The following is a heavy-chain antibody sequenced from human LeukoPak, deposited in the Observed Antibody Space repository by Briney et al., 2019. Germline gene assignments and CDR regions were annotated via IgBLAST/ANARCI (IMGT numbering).Heavy chain of an antibody. D-gene: IGHD5-18*01. CDR2: IDPSDSYT. CDR3: ALIMVTGPDAFDI. CDR1: GYSFTSYW. J-gene: IGHJ3*02. V-gene: IGHV5-10-1*01. Sequence: GESLKISCKGSGYSFTSYWISWVRQMPRKGLEWMGRIDPSDSYTNYSPSFQGLVTISADKSISTAYLQWSSLKASDTAMYYCALIMVTGPDAFDIWGQGTMVTVSS.